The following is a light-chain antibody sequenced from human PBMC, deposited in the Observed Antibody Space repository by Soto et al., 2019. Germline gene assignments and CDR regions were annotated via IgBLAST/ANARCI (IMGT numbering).Light chain of an antibody. CDR3: SSYSISTAYL. CDR1: SSDVGGYHY. Sequence: ALTHPASVSGSPGQSITISCTGTSSDVGGYHYVSWYQLLPGKAPKLILFEVSIRPSGVSYRFSGSKSGNTASLTISGLQAEDEADYFCSSYSISTAYLFGTGIKVTVL. CDR2: EVS. V-gene: IGLV2-14*01. J-gene: IGLJ1*01.